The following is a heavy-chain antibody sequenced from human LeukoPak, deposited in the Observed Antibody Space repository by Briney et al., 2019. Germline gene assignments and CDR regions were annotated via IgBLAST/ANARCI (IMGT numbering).Heavy chain of an antibody. CDR2: ISSRSSTI. CDR3: ARDYDCSGGSCYSYYFDY. Sequence: GGSLRLSCAASGFTFSSYSMNWVRQAPGKGLEWVSYISSRSSTIYYADSVKGRITISRDNAKNSLYLQMNSLRAEDTAVYYCARDYDCSGGSCYSYYFDYWGQGTLVTVSS. V-gene: IGHV3-48*01. CDR1: GFTFSSYS. J-gene: IGHJ4*02. D-gene: IGHD2-15*01.